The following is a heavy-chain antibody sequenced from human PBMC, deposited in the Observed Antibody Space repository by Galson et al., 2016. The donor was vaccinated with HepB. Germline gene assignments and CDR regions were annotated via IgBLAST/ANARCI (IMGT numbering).Heavy chain of an antibody. CDR2: IYHSGPT. V-gene: IGHV4-4*02. CDR3: GRILDYWYGVDV. D-gene: IGHD4/OR15-4a*01. Sequence: SETLSLTCGVSDGSISNSHWWTWVRQPPGKGLEWIGEIYHSGPTNYNPSLQSRVTISIDRSKNQFSLKLTSVTAADTAIYYCGRILDYWYGVDVWGQGTTVTVSS. CDR1: DGSISNSHW. J-gene: IGHJ6*02.